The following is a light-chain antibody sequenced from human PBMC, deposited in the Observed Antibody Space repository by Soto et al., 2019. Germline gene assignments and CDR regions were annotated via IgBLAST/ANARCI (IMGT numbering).Light chain of an antibody. CDR3: QQFHSFPIT. V-gene: IGKV1-NL1*01. CDR2: KAS. CDR1: QGISNY. Sequence: DIHMTQSPSSLSASVGYRFTITCRASQGISNYLAWYQQKPGKAPQLLIDKASTLESGVPSRYRGSGSGTDFTLTINSLQPEDDETYYCQQFHSFPITFGQGTRLEIK. J-gene: IGKJ5*01.